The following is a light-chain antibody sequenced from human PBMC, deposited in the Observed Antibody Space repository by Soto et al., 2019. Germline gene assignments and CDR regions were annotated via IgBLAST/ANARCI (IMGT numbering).Light chain of an antibody. CDR1: QSISNY. J-gene: IGKJ4*01. Sequence: DIQMTQSPSSLSASVGDGVTITCRASQSISNYLSWYHQKPGKAPKLLIYAASSLQSGVPSRFSGSGSGTDFTLTISSLQPEDFATYYCQQSYSTPLTFGGGTKVDIK. V-gene: IGKV1-39*01. CDR3: QQSYSTPLT. CDR2: AAS.